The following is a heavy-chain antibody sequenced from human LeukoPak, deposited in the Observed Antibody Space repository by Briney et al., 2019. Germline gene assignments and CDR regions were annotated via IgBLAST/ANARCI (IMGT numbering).Heavy chain of an antibody. CDR1: GGSIGSYY. Sequence: SEALSLTCAVSGGSIGSYYWSWLRQPPGRGLEWIGYIYCSGTTNYNPSLKSRVTISVDTSKNQFSLKLTSVTAADTAVYYCAREDPQTTVPEGLDVWGQGTTVTVSS. J-gene: IGHJ6*02. V-gene: IGHV4-59*01. CDR2: IYCSGTT. CDR3: AREDPQTTVPEGLDV. D-gene: IGHD4-17*01.